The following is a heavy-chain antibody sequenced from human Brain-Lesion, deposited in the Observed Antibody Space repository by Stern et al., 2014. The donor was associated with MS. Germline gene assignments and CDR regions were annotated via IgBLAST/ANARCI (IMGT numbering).Heavy chain of an antibody. D-gene: IGHD5-18*01. J-gene: IGHJ4*02. CDR1: GGSISSGSDY. V-gene: IGHV4-61*02. CDR3: ASGYRIFDY. Sequence: VQLEESGPGLVKPSQTLSLTCTASGGSISSGSDYWSWIRQPVGKGLEWIGRIHPGGTPFSTPSHKSRATISTATSSTQFSQEQNPASAADTAIYYCASGYRIFDYWGQGILVTVSS. CDR2: IHPGGTP.